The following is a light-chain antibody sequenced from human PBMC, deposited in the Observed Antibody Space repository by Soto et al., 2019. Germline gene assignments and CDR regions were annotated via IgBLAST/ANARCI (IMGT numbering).Light chain of an antibody. CDR3: QQYGSSPPYT. CDR2: GAS. CDR1: QSVSSSY. Sequence: EIVLTQSPGILSLSPGERATLSCRASQSVSSSYLAWYQQKPGQAPRLRIYGASNRATGIPDRFSASGSKTNFTLTISRLEPEDFAVYYCQQYGSSPPYTFGQGTKLEIK. V-gene: IGKV3-20*01. J-gene: IGKJ2*01.